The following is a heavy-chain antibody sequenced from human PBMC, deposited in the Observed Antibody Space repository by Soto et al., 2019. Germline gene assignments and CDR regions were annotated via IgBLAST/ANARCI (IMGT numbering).Heavy chain of an antibody. Sequence: PSETLSLTCTVSGGSISSYYWSWIRPPPGKGLEWIGYIYYSGSTNYNPSLKSRVTISVDTSKNQFSLKLSSVTAADTAVYYCARHIEYSSSYFDYWGQGTLVTVSS. CDR1: GGSISSYY. CDR3: ARHIEYSSSYFDY. V-gene: IGHV4-59*08. CDR2: IYYSGST. D-gene: IGHD6-6*01. J-gene: IGHJ4*02.